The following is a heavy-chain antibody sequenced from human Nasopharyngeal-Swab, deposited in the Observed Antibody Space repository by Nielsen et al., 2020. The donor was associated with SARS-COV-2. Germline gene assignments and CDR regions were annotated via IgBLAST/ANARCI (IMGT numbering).Heavy chain of an antibody. CDR3: ARDRSGYFLDY. CDR2: ISTSGRST. CDR1: GFTFSDYY. J-gene: IGHJ4*02. Sequence: GESLKISCAASGFTFSDYYMAWIRQAPGKGLEWVSYISTSGRSTDSADSVKGRFTISRDNSKNTLYLQMNSLRAEDTAVYYCARDRSGYFLDYWGQGTLVTVSS. V-gene: IGHV3-11*04. D-gene: IGHD3-22*01.